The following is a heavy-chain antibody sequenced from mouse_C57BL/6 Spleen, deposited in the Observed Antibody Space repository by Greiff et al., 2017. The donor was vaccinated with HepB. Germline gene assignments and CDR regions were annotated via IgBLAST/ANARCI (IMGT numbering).Heavy chain of an antibody. V-gene: IGHV5-16*01. J-gene: IGHJ4*01. CDR2: INYDGSST. CDR1: GFTFSDYY. Sequence: EVKLVESEGGLVQPGSSMKLSCTASGFTFSDYYMAWVRQVPEKGLEWVANINYDGSSTYYLDSLKSRFIISRDNAKNILYLQMSSLKSEDTATYYCARENWDRYAMDYWGQGTSVTVSS. CDR3: ARENWDRYAMDY. D-gene: IGHD4-1*01.